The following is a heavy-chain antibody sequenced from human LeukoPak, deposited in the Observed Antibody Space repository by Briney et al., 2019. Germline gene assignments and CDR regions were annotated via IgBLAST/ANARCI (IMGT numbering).Heavy chain of an antibody. CDR1: GYTFTGYY. CDR3: ARGSSGWYKNVDY. J-gene: IGHJ4*02. Sequence: ASVKVSCKASGYTFTGYYMHWVRQAPGRGLEWMGWINPNSGGTNYAQKFQGRVTMTRDTSISTAYMELSRLRSDDTAVYYCARGSSGWYKNVDYWGQGTLVTVSS. V-gene: IGHV1-2*02. D-gene: IGHD6-19*01. CDR2: INPNSGGT.